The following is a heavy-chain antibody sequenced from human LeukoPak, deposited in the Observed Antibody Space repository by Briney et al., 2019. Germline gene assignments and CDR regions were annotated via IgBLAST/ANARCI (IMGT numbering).Heavy chain of an antibody. Sequence: PSETLSLTCAVYGGSFSGYYWSWIRQPPGKGLEWIGEINHSGSTNYNPSLKSRVTISVDTSKNQFSLKLSSVTAADTAVYYCARRRGSGGYFDYWGQGTLVTVSS. CDR1: GGSFSGYY. CDR3: ARRRGSGGYFDY. J-gene: IGHJ4*02. CDR2: INHSGST. D-gene: IGHD1-26*01. V-gene: IGHV4-34*01.